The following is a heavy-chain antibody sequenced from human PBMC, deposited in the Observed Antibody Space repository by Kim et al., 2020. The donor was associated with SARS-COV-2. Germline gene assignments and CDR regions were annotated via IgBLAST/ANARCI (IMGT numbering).Heavy chain of an antibody. J-gene: IGHJ1*01. CDR3: ARRLCNTSVSGSHYCDL. Sequence: SETLSLTCAVYGGSFSGFYWSWIRQPPGRGLEWIGEINHSGRTNYNPSLKSRVTISVDTSKNQFSLKLTSVTAADTAVYYCARRLCNTSVSGSHYCDLRGEGTLVTVSS. CDR2: INHSGRT. CDR1: GGSFSGFY. D-gene: IGHD3-10*01. V-gene: IGHV4-34*01.